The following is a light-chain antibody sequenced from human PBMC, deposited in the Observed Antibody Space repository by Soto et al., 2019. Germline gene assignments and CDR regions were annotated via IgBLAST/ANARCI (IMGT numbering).Light chain of an antibody. CDR2: GVS. J-gene: IGKJ4*01. V-gene: IGKV1-5*01. Sequence: DIQMTQSPSTLSASVGDRVTITCRASQNIHNWLAWYQQKPGTAPKLLISGVSSLKSGVPSRFGGSGSGTEFTLTISSLQPDDFATYYCQQYHTYSPLTFGGGTKVDIK. CDR3: QQYHTYSPLT. CDR1: QNIHNW.